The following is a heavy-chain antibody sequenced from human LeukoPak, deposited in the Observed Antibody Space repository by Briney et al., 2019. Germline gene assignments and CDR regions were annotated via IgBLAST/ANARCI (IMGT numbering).Heavy chain of an antibody. CDR3: ARDSLSRSGYCTHYFDY. CDR1: GFTFSSYG. V-gene: IGHV3-33*01. CDR2: IWYDGSNK. J-gene: IGHJ4*02. D-gene: IGHD3-3*01. Sequence: GGSLRLSCAASGFTFSSYGMHWVRQAPGKGLEWVAVIWYDGSNKYYADSVKGRFTISRDNSKNTLYLQMNSLRAEDTAVYYCARDSLSRSGYCTHYFDYWGQGTLVTVSS.